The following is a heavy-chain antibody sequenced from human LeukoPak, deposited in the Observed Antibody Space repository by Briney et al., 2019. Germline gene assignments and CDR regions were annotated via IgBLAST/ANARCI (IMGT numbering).Heavy chain of an antibody. CDR3: ARELEPWGYYYGMDV. CDR1: GYTFINYY. V-gene: IGHV1-2*02. J-gene: IGHJ6*02. D-gene: IGHD1-26*01. CDR2: INPNSGGT. Sequence: ASVKVSCKASGYTFINYYMHWVRQAPGQGLEWMGWINPNSGGTNYAQKFQGRVTMTRDTSISTAYMELSRLRSDDTAVYYCARELEPWGYYYGMDVWGQGTTVTVSS.